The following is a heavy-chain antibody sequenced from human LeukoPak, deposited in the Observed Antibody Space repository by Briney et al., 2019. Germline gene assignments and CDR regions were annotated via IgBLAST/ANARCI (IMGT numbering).Heavy chain of an antibody. Sequence: GTSVKASCTASGSTFAGYFITSVPQSRGPGVGGLGIIHPSGRITRYAQKFPGSVTVTGDMSTSTVYMELSSLRSEDTAVYYCAREVGDSGYATPDYWGQGTLVTVSS. CDR3: AREVGDSGYATPDY. CDR2: IHPSGRIT. CDR1: GSTFAGYF. J-gene: IGHJ4*01. V-gene: IGHV1-46*01. D-gene: IGHD5-12*01.